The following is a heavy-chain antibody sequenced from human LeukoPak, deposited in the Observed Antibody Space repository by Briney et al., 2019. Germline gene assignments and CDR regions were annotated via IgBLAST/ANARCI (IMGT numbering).Heavy chain of an antibody. CDR3: ARATTTTVTMVY. Sequence: ASVKVSCKASGYTFTSYYMHWVQQAPGQGLEWMGIINPSGGSTSYAQKFQGRVTMTRDMSTSTVYMELSSLRSEDTAVYYCARATTTTVTMVYWGQGTLVTVSS. V-gene: IGHV1-46*01. D-gene: IGHD4-17*01. CDR2: INPSGGST. CDR1: GYTFTSYY. J-gene: IGHJ4*02.